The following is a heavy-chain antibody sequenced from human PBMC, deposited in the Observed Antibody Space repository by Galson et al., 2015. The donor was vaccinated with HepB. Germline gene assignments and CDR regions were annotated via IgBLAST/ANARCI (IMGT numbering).Heavy chain of an antibody. V-gene: IGHV3-23*01. D-gene: IGHD3-22*01. CDR2: ISVSGFST. CDR3: ARAPFIGTYDKHPFDY. Sequence: SLRLSCATSGFTFSNYAMSWVRQAPGTGLEWVSAISVSGFSTYYADSVKGRFTISRDNSENTLSLQMNSLRAEDTAAYYCARAPFIGTYDKHPFDYWGQGTLVTVSS. CDR1: GFTFSNYA. J-gene: IGHJ4*02.